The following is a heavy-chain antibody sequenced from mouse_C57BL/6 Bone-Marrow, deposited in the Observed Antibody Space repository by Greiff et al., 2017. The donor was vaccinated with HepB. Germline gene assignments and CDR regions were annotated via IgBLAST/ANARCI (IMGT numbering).Heavy chain of an antibody. CDR1: GYTFTDYY. J-gene: IGHJ4*01. Sequence: EVQLQQSGPVLVKPGASVKMSCKASGYTFTDYYMNWVKQSPGKSLEWIGVINPYNSGTSYNQKFKGKDTLTVDKSSSTAYMGLNSLTSDDSAVYYCARRRLRRTPHYDAMDYWGQGTSVTVSS. V-gene: IGHV1-19*01. CDR2: INPYNSGT. D-gene: IGHD2-2*01. CDR3: ARRRLRRTPHYDAMDY.